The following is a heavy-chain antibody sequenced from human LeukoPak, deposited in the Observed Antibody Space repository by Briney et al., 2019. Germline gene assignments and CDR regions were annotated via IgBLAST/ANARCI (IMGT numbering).Heavy chain of an antibody. CDR1: GFTFSSYA. D-gene: IGHD3-3*01. CDR2: ISSSSSYI. Sequence: GGSLRLSCAASGFTFSSYAMSWVRQAPGKGLEWVSSISSSSSYIYYADSVKGRFTISRDNAKNSLYLQMNSLRAEDTAVYYCARESPLRYYDFWSGYYTYYYYYMDVWGKGTTVTVSS. CDR3: ARESPLRYYDFWSGYYTYYYYYMDV. J-gene: IGHJ6*03. V-gene: IGHV3-21*01.